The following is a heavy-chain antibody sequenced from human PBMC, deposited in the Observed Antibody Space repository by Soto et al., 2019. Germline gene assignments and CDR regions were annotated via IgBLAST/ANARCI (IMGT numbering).Heavy chain of an antibody. CDR3: ARSGGNYWFDP. CDR1: GFTVSSNY. D-gene: IGHD2-21*02. J-gene: IGHJ5*02. Sequence: EVQLVESGGGLVQPGGSLRLSCAASGFTVSSNYMRWVRQAPGKGLEWVSVIYSVGSTNYADSVKGRFTISRDNSKNTLYLQMNSLRAEDTAVYYCARSGGNYWFDPWGQGTLVTVSS. V-gene: IGHV3-66*01. CDR2: IYSVGST.